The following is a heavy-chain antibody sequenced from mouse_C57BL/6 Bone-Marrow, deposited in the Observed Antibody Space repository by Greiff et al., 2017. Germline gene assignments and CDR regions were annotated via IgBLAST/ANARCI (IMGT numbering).Heavy chain of an antibody. D-gene: IGHD2-4*01. CDR1: GYTFTSYW. CDR2: IYPSDSET. CDR3: ARSGYDYGWDY. Sequence: QVQLQQPGAELVRPGSSVKLSCKASGYTFTSYWMDWVKQRPGQGLEWIGNIYPSDSETHYNQKFKDKATLTVDKSSSTAYMQLSSLTYEDSAVYYCARSGYDYGWDYWGQGTSVTVSS. V-gene: IGHV1-61*01. J-gene: IGHJ4*01.